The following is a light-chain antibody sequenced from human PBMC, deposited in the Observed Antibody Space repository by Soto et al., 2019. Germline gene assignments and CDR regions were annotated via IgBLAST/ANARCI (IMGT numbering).Light chain of an antibody. CDR1: QSVSSSY. V-gene: IGKV3-20*01. Sequence: EIVLTQSPGTLSLSPGERATLSCRASQSVSSSYLAWYQQKPGQAPRLLIYSTSSRATGIPDRCSGSGSGTYVTLTISRLEPEVFAFYYWQQYGSLPWTFGQGTRVEIK. CDR2: STS. CDR3: QQYGSLPWT. J-gene: IGKJ1*01.